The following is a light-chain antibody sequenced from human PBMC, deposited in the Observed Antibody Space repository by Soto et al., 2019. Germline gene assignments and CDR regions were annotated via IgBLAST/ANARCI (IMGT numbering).Light chain of an antibody. CDR3: QAWDDSLNGVV. CDR2: SNN. CDR1: SYNIGINT. V-gene: IGLV1-44*01. J-gene: IGLJ2*01. Sequence: QSVLTQPPSASGTPGQRVTISCSGSSYNIGINTVNWYQQLPGTAPKLLMYSNNQRPSGVPDRFFGSKSGTSASLAISGLQSEDEADYYCQAWDDSLNGVVFGGGTQLTVL.